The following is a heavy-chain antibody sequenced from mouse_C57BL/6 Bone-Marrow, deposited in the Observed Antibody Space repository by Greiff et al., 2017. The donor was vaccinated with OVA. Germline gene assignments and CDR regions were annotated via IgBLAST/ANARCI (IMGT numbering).Heavy chain of an antibody. Sequence: VQLQQPGAELVKPGASVKMSCKASGYTFTSYWITWVKQRPGQGLEWIGDIYPGSGSTNYNEKFKSKATLTVDTSSSTAYMQLRSLTSEDSSVYYFAPYYYGSSSYYYAMDYWGQGTSVTVSS. CDR3: APYYYGSSSYYYAMDY. CDR1: GYTFTSYW. J-gene: IGHJ4*01. CDR2: IYPGSGST. D-gene: IGHD1-1*01. V-gene: IGHV1-55*01.